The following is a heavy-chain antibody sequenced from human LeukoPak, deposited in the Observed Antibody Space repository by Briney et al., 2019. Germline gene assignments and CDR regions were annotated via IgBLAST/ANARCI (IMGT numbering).Heavy chain of an antibody. Sequence: GASVKVSCRASGYTFTSYDINWVRQATGQGLEWMGWMNPNSGNTGYAQTFQGRVTMTRNTSISTAYMELSSLRSEDTAVYYCGRGPQAPYYYDSTDYYYYYMDVWGKGTTVTVSS. CDR3: GRGPQAPYYYDSTDYYYYYMDV. CDR1: GYTFTSYD. V-gene: IGHV1-8*01. J-gene: IGHJ6*03. D-gene: IGHD3-22*01. CDR2: MNPNSGNT.